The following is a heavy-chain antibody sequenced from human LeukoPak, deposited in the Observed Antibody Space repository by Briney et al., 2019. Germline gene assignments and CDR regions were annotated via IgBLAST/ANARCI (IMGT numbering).Heavy chain of an antibody. D-gene: IGHD6-13*01. J-gene: IGHJ6*03. CDR1: GYTFTSYG. CDR3: ARESRWDSLLYYYYYMDV. CDR2: ISAYNGNT. V-gene: IGHV1-18*01. Sequence: ASVKVSCKASGYTFTSYGISWVRQAPGQGLEWMGWISAYNGNTNYAQKLQGRVTMTTDTSTSTAYMELRSLRSDDTAVYYCARESRWDSLLYYYYYMDVWGKGTTVTVSS.